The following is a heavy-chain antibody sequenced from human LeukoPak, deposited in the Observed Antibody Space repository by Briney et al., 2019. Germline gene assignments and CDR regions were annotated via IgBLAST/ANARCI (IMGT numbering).Heavy chain of an antibody. Sequence: GGSLRLSCAASGFTFSSYSMNWVRQAPGKGLEWVSYISSSSSTIYYADSVKGRFTISRDNAKNSLYLQMNSLRAEDTAVYYCARAKGALVSGYYFDYWGQGTLVTVSS. CDR3: ARAKGALVSGYYFDY. CDR1: GFTFSSYS. V-gene: IGHV3-48*04. D-gene: IGHD3-3*01. CDR2: ISSSSSTI. J-gene: IGHJ4*02.